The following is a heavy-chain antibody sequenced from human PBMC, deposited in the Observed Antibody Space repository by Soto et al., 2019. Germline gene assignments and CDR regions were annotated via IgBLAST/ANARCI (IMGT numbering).Heavy chain of an antibody. J-gene: IGHJ4*02. D-gene: IGHD1-1*01. Sequence: QLQLQESGPGLVKPSETLSLPCTVSGGSISSSSYYWGWIRQPPGKGLEWIGSIHYTGSTYYNPSLQSRVTISVDKSKHQFSLKLSSVTAADTAVYFCARQYRTGTARGYSDYWGRGTLVTVSS. V-gene: IGHV4-39*01. CDR1: GGSISSSSYY. CDR3: ARQYRTGTARGYSDY. CDR2: IHYTGST.